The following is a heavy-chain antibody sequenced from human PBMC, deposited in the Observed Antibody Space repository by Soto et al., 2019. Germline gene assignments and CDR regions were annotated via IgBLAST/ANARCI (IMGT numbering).Heavy chain of an antibody. CDR2: INRDGTTT. D-gene: IGHD2-21*02. V-gene: IGHV3-74*01. J-gene: IGHJ4*02. CDR1: GFTFSNYW. CDR3: ARTTGGNSPFDY. Sequence: TGGSLRLSCAASGFTFSNYWMHWVRQAPGKGLVWVSHINRDGTTTAYADSMKGRFTISRDNAKNTLYLQMNSLRAEDTALYYCARTTGGNSPFDYWGQGTLVTVSS.